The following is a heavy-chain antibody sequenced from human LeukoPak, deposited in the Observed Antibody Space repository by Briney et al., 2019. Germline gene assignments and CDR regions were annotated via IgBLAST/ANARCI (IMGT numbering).Heavy chain of an antibody. D-gene: IGHD1-20*01. CDR1: AGSISSYY. Sequence: SETLSLTCTVSAGSISSYYWSWIRRPPGKGLEWIGYIYYSGSTNYNPSLKSRVTISVDTSKNQFSLKLSSVTAADTAVYYCARDRGLGITGTKNWFDPWGQGTLVTVSS. CDR3: ARDRGLGITGTKNWFDP. J-gene: IGHJ5*02. CDR2: IYYSGST. V-gene: IGHV4-59*01.